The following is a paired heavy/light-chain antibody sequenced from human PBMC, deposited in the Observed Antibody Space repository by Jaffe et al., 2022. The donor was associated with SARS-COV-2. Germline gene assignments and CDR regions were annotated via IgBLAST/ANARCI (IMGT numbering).Heavy chain of an antibody. J-gene: IGHJ5*02. D-gene: IGHD3-16*02. CDR1: PLTFGSFE. CDR2: ISTSGAVI. V-gene: IGHV3-48*03. CDR3: ARSWRPDRQSWFDP. Sequence: EVQLVESGGGLVQPGGSLRLSCEGSPLTFGSFEMTWIRQAPGKGLEWIAYISTSGAVIYYSDSVHGRFTVSRDNARSSLFLQMNSLRVEDTAVYYCARSWRPDRQSWFDPWGLGTLVTVSS.
Light chain of an antibody. J-gene: IGLJ3*02. Sequence: SYVLTQPPSVSVAPGQTARISCGGNNIGSKSVHWYQQRPGQAPVLVVFDDGDRPSGIPDRISGSNSGNTATLTISRVEAGDEADYYCQVWDDSQNHIWVFGGGTKLTVL. V-gene: IGLV3-21*02. CDR2: DDG. CDR1: NIGSKS. CDR3: QVWDDSQNHIWV.